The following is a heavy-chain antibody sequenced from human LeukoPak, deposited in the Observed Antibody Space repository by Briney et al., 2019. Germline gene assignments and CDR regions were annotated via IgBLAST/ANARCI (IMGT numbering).Heavy chain of an antibody. CDR1: GGSFSGYY. J-gene: IGHJ2*01. Sequence: PSETLSLTCAVYGGSFSGYYWSWIRQPPGKGLEWIGEINHSGSTNYNPSLKSRVTISVDTSKNQFSPKLSSVTAADTAVYYCARGNDYGDYWYFDLWGRGTLVTVSS. CDR2: INHSGST. CDR3: ARGNDYGDYWYFDL. D-gene: IGHD4-17*01. V-gene: IGHV4-34*01.